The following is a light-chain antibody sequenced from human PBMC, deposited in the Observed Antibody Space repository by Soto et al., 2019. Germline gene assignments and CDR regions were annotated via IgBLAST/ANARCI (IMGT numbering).Light chain of an antibody. CDR1: QRISSY. Sequence: QLTQSPSSLSSSVRDRVTITCRSSQRISSYLAWYQQKPGKAPKLLIYAASTLQSGVPSRFSGSGSGTDFTLTISSLQPEAFATYYCQQLNTYPLTFGGGTKVDIK. CDR2: AAS. J-gene: IGKJ4*01. V-gene: IGKV1-9*01. CDR3: QQLNTYPLT.